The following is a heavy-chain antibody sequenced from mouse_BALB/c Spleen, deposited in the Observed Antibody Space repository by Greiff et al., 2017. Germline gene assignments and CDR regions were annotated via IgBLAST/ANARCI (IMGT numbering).Heavy chain of an antibody. D-gene: IGHD2-1*01. V-gene: IGHV5-6*02. J-gene: IGHJ4*01. Sequence: EVKLEESGGDLVKPGGSLKLSCAASGFTFSSYGMSWVRQTPDKRLEWVATISSGGSYTYYPDSVKGRFTISRDNAKNTLYLQMSSLKSEDTAMYYCARHGGNYGRDYAMDYWGQGTSVTVSS. CDR3: ARHGGNYGRDYAMDY. CDR2: ISSGGSYT. CDR1: GFTFSSYG.